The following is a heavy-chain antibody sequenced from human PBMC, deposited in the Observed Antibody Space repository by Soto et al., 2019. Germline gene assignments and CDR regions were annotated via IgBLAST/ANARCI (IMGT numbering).Heavy chain of an antibody. CDR2: ITSDTKTI. Sequence: EVQLVESEGALVQPGGSLRLSCAASGFKFSIYSMNWVGQAPGKGLEWSAYITSDTKTIKYADSVKGRFTISRDNAKNSVYLQMNSLSDEDTAVYYCARSVEGHFDYWGQGTVVTVSS. J-gene: IGHJ4*02. D-gene: IGHD6-19*01. V-gene: IGHV3-48*02. CDR1: GFKFSIYS. CDR3: ARSVEGHFDY.